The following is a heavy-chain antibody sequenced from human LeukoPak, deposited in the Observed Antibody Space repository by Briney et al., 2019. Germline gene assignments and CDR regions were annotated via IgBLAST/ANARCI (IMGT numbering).Heavy chain of an antibody. V-gene: IGHV4-4*02. CDR2: IYHSGST. CDR3: ARRADIVVVPAAARRPKKYNWFDP. Sequence: KPSETLSLTCAVSGGSISSSNWWSWVRQPPGKGLEWIGEIYHSGSTNYNPSLKSRVTISVDKSKNQFSLKLSSVTAADTAVYYCARRADIVVVPAAARRPKKYNWFDPWGQGTLVTVSS. D-gene: IGHD2-2*01. CDR1: GGSISSSNW. J-gene: IGHJ5*02.